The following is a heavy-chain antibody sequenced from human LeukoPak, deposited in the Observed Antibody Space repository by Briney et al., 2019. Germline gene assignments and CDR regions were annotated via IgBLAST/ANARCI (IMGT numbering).Heavy chain of an antibody. CDR1: GGSISSYY. CDR2: IYYSGST. Sequence: PSETLSLTCTVSGGSISSYYWSWIRQPPGKGLEWIGYIYYSGSTNYNPSLKSRVTISVDTSKNQFSLKLSSVTAADTAVYYCARGTGRGYSYGYSGTAFDYWGQGTLVTVSS. D-gene: IGHD5-18*01. CDR3: ARGTGRGYSYGYSGTAFDY. V-gene: IGHV4-59*01. J-gene: IGHJ4*02.